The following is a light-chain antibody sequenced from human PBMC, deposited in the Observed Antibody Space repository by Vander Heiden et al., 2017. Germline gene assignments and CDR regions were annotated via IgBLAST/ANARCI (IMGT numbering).Light chain of an antibody. V-gene: IGKV1-5*03. CDR2: KAS. CDR1: QSISSW. J-gene: IGKJ2*01. CDR3: QQYNSYSYT. Sequence: DIQITQSPSTLSASAGDRVTITCRASQSISSWLAWYQQKPGKAPKLLIYKASSLESGVPSRFSGSGSGTEFTLTISSLQPDDFATYYCQQYNSYSYTFGQGTKLEIK.